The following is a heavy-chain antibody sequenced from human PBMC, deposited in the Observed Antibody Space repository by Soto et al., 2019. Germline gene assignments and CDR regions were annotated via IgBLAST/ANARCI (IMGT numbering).Heavy chain of an antibody. J-gene: IGHJ3*01. V-gene: IGHV1-18*04. Sequence: DQLVQSGAEVKKPGASVKVSCKASVFTSSGISWVRQAPGQRLEWMGWISTHNGNTIYAQKCQGRVIMTMDTSTTTVYMELRSLRPDDTAVYLCAREGILGLFDAYDLWGQGTMVTVSS. CDR1: VFTSSG. CDR2: ISTHNGNT. D-gene: IGHD3-3*01. CDR3: AREGILGLFDAYDL.